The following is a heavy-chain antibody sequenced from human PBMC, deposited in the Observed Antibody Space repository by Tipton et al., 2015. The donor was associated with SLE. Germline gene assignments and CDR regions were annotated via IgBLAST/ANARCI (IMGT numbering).Heavy chain of an antibody. J-gene: IGHJ4*02. Sequence: LRLSCTVSGDSISNYYWSWIRQPPGKGLEWIGYISYSGSTNYNPSLKSRVTISVDTSKNQFSLNLDFVTAADTAVYYCARGARAIAPRLFDSWGQGTLVTVSS. CDR1: GDSISNYY. V-gene: IGHV4-59*08. CDR3: ARGARAIAPRLFDS. D-gene: IGHD6-6*01. CDR2: ISYSGST.